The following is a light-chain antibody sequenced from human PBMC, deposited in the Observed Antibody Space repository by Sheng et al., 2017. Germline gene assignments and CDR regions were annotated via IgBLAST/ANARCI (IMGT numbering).Light chain of an antibody. CDR3: QQYNSYPVT. V-gene: IGKV1-5*03. CDR1: QSISSW. CDR2: KAS. J-gene: IGKJ2*01. Sequence: DIQMTQSPSTLSPSVGDRVTITCRASQSISSWLAWYQQKAGKVPKLLIYKASTLESGVPSRFSGSGSGTEFTFTISSLQPDDFATYYCQQYNSYPVTFGQGTKLETK.